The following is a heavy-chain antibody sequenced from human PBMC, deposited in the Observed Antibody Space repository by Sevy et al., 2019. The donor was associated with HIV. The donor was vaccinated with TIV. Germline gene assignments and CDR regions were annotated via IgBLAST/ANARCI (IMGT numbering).Heavy chain of an antibody. Sequence: GGSLRLSCAASGFTFSSYGMHWVRQAPGKGLEWVAFIRYDGSNKYYADSVKGRFTISRDNSKNTLYLQMNSLRVEDTAVYYCAGSLGYCSSTSCPTLGYWGQGTLVTVSS. D-gene: IGHD2-2*01. J-gene: IGHJ4*02. CDR1: GFTFSSYG. CDR2: IRYDGSNK. V-gene: IGHV3-30*02. CDR3: AGSLGYCSSTSCPTLGY.